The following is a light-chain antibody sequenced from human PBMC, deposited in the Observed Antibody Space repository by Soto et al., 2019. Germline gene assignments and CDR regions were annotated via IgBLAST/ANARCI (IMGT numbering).Light chain of an antibody. V-gene: IGKV3-20*01. CDR2: GTS. CDR3: HHSTA. CDR1: QSINGNY. Sequence: EIVLTQSPGTLSLSPGDRATLSCRASQSINGNYLHWYQQKPGQAPRLLIFGTSSRATGIPDRFIGGGSGTDFTLTISRLAPDDFAVYYCHHSTAFGPGTKVEIK. J-gene: IGKJ3*01.